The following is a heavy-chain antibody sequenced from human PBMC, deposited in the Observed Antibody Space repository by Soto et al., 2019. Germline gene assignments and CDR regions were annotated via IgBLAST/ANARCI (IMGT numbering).Heavy chain of an antibody. V-gene: IGHV4-39*07. CDR3: ARDKGITGTFAV. Sequence: SETLSLTCDVSGGSIDNSHSFWGWVRQPPGKGLEWIGCVYYSGSTYYNPSLKSRVSISVDTSKNQFSLKLRSVTAADTALYYCARDKGITGTFAVWGQGTTVTVS. CDR1: GGSIDNSHSF. CDR2: VYYSGST. J-gene: IGHJ6*02. D-gene: IGHD1-20*01.